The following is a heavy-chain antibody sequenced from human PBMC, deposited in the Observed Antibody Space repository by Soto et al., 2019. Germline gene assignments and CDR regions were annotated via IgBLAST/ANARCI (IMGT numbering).Heavy chain of an antibody. J-gene: IGHJ5*02. CDR2: INHRGST. D-gene: IGHD3-10*01. CDR1: GGSFSGYY. CDR3: ARQGYYGSGSYYKFRWFDP. V-gene: IGHV4-34*01. Sequence: SETLSLTCAVYGGSFSGYYWSWIRQPPGKGLEWIGEINHRGSTYYNPSLKSRVTIFVDTSKNQFSLKLSSVTAADTALYYCARQGYYGSGSYYKFRWFDPWGQGTLVTVSS.